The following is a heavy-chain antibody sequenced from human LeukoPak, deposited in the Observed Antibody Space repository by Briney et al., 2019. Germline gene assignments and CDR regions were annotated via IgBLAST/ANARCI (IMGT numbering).Heavy chain of an antibody. CDR3: ARDPSGSYSSEAWFDY. D-gene: IGHD1-26*01. Sequence: SETLSLTCTVSGGSISSGRNYWSWLRPPAGQGLEWVGRIYTSGSTNYNPSLKSRVTISVDTSKNQFSLKLSSVAAADTAVYYCARDPSGSYSSEAWFDYWGQGTLVTVSS. CDR1: GGSISSGRNY. J-gene: IGHJ4*02. CDR2: IYTSGST. V-gene: IGHV4-61*02.